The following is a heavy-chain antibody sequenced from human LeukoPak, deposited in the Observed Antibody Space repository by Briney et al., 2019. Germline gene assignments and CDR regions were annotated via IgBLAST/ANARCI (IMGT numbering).Heavy chain of an antibody. CDR1: GYTFTGYY. CDR3: ARDTTMITYWFDP. D-gene: IGHD5-18*01. V-gene: IGHV1-2*02. J-gene: IGHJ5*02. Sequence: ASVKVSCKASGYTFTGYYMHWVRQAPGQGLEWMGWINPNSGGTNYAQKFQGRVTMTRDTSVSTAYMELNRLRSGDTGVYYCARDTTMITYWFDPWGQGTLVTVSS. CDR2: INPNSGGT.